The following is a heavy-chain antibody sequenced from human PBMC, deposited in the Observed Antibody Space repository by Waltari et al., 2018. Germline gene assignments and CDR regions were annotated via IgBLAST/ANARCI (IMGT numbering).Heavy chain of an antibody. V-gene: IGHV4-59*01. J-gene: IGHJ4*02. D-gene: IGHD1-26*01. CDR2: IYYSGST. CDR3: ARGPARGSYSDY. Sequence: QVQLQESGPGLVKPSETLSLTCTVSGGSISSYYWSWIRQPPGKGLEWIGYIYYSGSTNHHPSLKIRVPISVDTSKTQFSPKLSSVTAADTAVYYCARGPARGSYSDYWGQGTLVTVSS. CDR1: GGSISSYY.